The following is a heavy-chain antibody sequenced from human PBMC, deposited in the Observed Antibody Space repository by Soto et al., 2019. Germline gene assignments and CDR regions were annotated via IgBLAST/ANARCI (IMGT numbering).Heavy chain of an antibody. CDR3: AKGCSSTSCRNRENWFDP. CDR1: GFTVSSYA. CDR2: ISGSGGST. V-gene: IGHV3-23*01. J-gene: IGHJ5*02. Sequence: ELQLLESGGGLVQHGGSLRLSCAASGFTVSSYAMSWVRQAPGKGLEWVSAISGSGGSTYYADSVKGRFTISRDNSKNTLYLQMNSLRAEDTAVYYCAKGCSSTSCRNRENWFDPWGQGTLVTVSS. D-gene: IGHD2-2*01.